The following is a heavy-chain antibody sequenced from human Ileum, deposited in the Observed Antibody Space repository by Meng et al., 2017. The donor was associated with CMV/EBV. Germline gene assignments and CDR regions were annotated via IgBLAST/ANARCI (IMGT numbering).Heavy chain of an antibody. D-gene: IGHD3-10*01. CDR2: TYYRSKWYN. CDR1: GDSVSSNTVA. J-gene: IGHJ4*02. V-gene: IGHV6-1*01. CDR3: ARDYYGSGTYSYLFDY. Sequence: QTLSLTCAISGDSVSSNTVAWNWIRQSPSRGLEYLGRTYYRSKWYNDYAVSVKGRIVINPDTSKNQFSLQLNSVTPEDTAVYYCARDYYGSGTYSYLFDYWGQGTLVTVSS.